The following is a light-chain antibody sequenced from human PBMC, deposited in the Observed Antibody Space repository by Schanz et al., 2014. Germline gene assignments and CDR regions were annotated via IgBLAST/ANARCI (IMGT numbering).Light chain of an antibody. Sequence: SALTQPASVSGSPGQSITISCTGTSSDVGAYNYVSWYQQHPGKAPKVIIYEVNKRPSGVPYRFSGSKSGNTASLTVSGLQAEDEGQYYCFSYVGSNTWVFGGGTKLTVL. CDR2: EVN. J-gene: IGLJ3*02. V-gene: IGLV2-8*01. CDR1: SSDVGAYNY. CDR3: FSYVGSNTWV.